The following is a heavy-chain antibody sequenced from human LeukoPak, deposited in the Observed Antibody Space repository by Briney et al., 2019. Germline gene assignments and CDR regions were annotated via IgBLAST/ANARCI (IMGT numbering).Heavy chain of an antibody. CDR1: GYTFTSYD. J-gene: IGHJ6*03. Sequence: ASVKVSCKASGYTFTSYDINWVRQATGQGLEWMGWMNPNSGNTGYAQKFQGRVTITRNTSISTAYVELSSLRSEDTAVYYCARRIHDFWSGYYPRYYYYYYMDVWGKGTTVTVSS. D-gene: IGHD3-3*01. V-gene: IGHV1-8*03. CDR2: MNPNSGNT. CDR3: ARRIHDFWSGYYPRYYYYYYMDV.